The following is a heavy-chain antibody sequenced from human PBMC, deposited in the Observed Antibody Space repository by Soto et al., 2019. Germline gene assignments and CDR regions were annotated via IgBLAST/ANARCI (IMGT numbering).Heavy chain of an antibody. J-gene: IGHJ6*02. CDR1: GYTFTSYY. CDR3: AREPPHCSGGSCYPGLGMDV. CDR2: INPSGGST. V-gene: IGHV1-46*01. D-gene: IGHD2-15*01. Sequence: QVQLVQSGAEVKKPGASVKVSCKASGYTFTSYYMHWVRQAPGQGLEWMGIINPSGGSTSYAQKVQGRVPMTRDTSASTVYLELSSLRSEDPAVYYCAREPPHCSGGSCYPGLGMDVWGQGTTVTVSS.